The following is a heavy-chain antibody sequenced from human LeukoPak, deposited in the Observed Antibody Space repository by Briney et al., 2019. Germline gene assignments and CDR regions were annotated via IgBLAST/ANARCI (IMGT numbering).Heavy chain of an antibody. CDR3: ATYGGFRGYNSSGYYY. CDR1: AYTLTELS. Sequence: ASVTVSCKVSAYTLTELSMHWVRQAPGKGLGWMGGFDPEDGETIYAQKFQGRVTMTEDTSTDTAYMELSSLRSEDTAVYYCATYGGFRGYNSSGYYYWGQGTLVTVSS. D-gene: IGHD3-22*01. J-gene: IGHJ4*02. CDR2: FDPEDGET. V-gene: IGHV1-24*01.